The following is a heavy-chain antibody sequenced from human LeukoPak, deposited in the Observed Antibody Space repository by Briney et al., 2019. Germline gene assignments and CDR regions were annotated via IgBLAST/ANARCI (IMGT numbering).Heavy chain of an antibody. CDR2: ISGSGGST. CDR1: GFIFSSYA. D-gene: IGHD3-22*01. J-gene: IGHJ3*02. CDR3: AKDSYYYDSSAEGDAFDI. V-gene: IGHV3-23*01. Sequence: GGSLRLSCAASGFIFSSYAMSWVRQAPGKGLEWVSAISGSGGSTYYADSVKGRFTISRDNSKNTLYLQMNSLRAEDTAVYYCAKDSYYYDSSAEGDAFDIWGQGTMVTVSS.